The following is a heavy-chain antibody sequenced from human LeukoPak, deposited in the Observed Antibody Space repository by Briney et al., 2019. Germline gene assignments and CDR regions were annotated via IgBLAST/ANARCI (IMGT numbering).Heavy chain of an antibody. V-gene: IGHV3-64*01. Sequence: GGSLRLSCAASGFTLSSYAMHWVRQTPGKGLEYVSAISSNGGSTYYANSVKGRFTISRDNSKNTLYLQMGSLRAEDMAVYYCARLGLARTADYWGQGTLVTVSS. D-gene: IGHD3-16*01. CDR2: ISSNGGST. CDR3: ARLGLARTADY. CDR1: GFTLSSYA. J-gene: IGHJ4*02.